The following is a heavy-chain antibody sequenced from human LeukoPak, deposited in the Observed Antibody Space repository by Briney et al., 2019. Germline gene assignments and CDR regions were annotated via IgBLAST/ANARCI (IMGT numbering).Heavy chain of an antibody. Sequence: SETLSLTCTVSGGSVSSGSYYWSWIRQPPGKGLEWIGYIYYSGSTNYNPSLKSRVTISVDTSKNHFSLNLSSVTAADTAVYYCARRGSGYPYYFDYWGQGTLVTVSS. CDR2: IYYSGST. D-gene: IGHD3-3*01. V-gene: IGHV4-61*03. CDR3: ARRGSGYPYYFDY. J-gene: IGHJ4*02. CDR1: GGSVSSGSYY.